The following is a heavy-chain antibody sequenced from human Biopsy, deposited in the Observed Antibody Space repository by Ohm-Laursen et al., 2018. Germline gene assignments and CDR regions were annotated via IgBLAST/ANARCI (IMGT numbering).Heavy chain of an antibody. CDR3: VREGLDCAGGTCYSGPLDL. Sequence: GSSVKVSCKVSGYSFTSYGMNWVRQAPGQGLEWVGWISPYFGNTNSTQKLQARVTLSTETSTDTAYMELRSLRYDDTAIYYCVREGLDCAGGTCYSGPLDLWGQGTLITVS. CDR1: GYSFTSYG. J-gene: IGHJ3*01. CDR2: ISPYFGNT. D-gene: IGHD2-15*01. V-gene: IGHV1-18*01.